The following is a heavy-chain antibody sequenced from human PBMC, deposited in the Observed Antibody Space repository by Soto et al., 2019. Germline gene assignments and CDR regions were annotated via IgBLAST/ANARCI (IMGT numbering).Heavy chain of an antibody. CDR2: IYYSGST. CDR3: AREGRSDIVVVPAAPSHYYYYYMDV. Sequence: PSETLSLTCTVSGGSISSGGYYWCWIRQHPGKGLEWIGYIYYSGSTYYNPSLKSRVTISVDTSKNQFSLKLSSVTAADTAVYYCAREGRSDIVVVPAAPSHYYYYYMDVWGKGTTVTVSS. V-gene: IGHV4-31*03. CDR1: GGSISSGGYY. J-gene: IGHJ6*03. D-gene: IGHD2-2*01.